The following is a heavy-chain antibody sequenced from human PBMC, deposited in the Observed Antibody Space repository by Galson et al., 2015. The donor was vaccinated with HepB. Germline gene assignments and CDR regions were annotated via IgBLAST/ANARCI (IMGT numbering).Heavy chain of an antibody. CDR1: GYTFTSYY. Sequence: SVKVSCKASGYTFTSYYMHWVRQAPGQGLEWMGIINPSGGSTSYAQKFQGRVTMTRDTSTSTVYMELSSLRSEDTAVYYCARADGSSWYYRTFDYWGQGTLVTVSS. CDR2: INPSGGST. CDR3: ARADGSSWYYRTFDY. D-gene: IGHD6-13*01. V-gene: IGHV1-46*01. J-gene: IGHJ4*02.